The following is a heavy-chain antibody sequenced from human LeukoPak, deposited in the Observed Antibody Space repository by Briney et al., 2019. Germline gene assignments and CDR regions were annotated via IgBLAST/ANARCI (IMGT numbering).Heavy chain of an antibody. V-gene: IGHV3-23*01. CDR1: GFTFSSYA. J-gene: IGHJ3*02. CDR3: ASPVGATTVRAFDI. CDR2: ISGSGGGT. D-gene: IGHD1-26*01. Sequence: GGSLRLSCAASGFTFSSYAMSWVRQAPGKGLEWVSTISGSGGGTYYADSVKGRFTISRDDSKNSLYLQMNSLKTEDTAVYYCASPVGATTVRAFDIWGQGTMVTVSS.